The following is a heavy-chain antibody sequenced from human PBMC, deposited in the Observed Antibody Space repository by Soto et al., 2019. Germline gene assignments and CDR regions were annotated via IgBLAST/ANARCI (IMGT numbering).Heavy chain of an antibody. D-gene: IGHD3-10*01. V-gene: IGHV1-18*01. J-gene: IGHJ4*02. Sequence: QVHLVQSGVEKQKPGASVKVSCQASGYNFFMCGISWLRQAPGQGLEWVGWISPYNGNTDFAQKFRCGVALTADTSTNTIYMELRSLRLDDTATYYCARERFGARGDKFYDYWGQGTLVTVSS. CDR3: ARERFGARGDKFYDY. CDR2: ISPYNGNT. CDR1: GYNFFMCG.